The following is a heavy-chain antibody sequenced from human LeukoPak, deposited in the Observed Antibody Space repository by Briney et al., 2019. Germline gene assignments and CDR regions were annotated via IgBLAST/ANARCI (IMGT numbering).Heavy chain of an antibody. CDR3: ARQATRIAAAGTSIDY. CDR1: GFTISSYA. D-gene: IGHD6-13*01. J-gene: IGHJ4*02. Sequence: PGGSLRLSCAASGFTISSYAMHWVRQAPGKGLEYVSAISSNGGSTYYANSVKGRFTISRDNSKNMLYLQMGSLRAEDMAVYYCARQATRIAAAGTSIDYWGQGTLVTVSS. V-gene: IGHV3-64*01. CDR2: ISSNGGST.